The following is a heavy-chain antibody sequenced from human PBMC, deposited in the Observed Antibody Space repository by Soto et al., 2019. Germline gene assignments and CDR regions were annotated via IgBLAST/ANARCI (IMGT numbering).Heavy chain of an antibody. CDR2: ISVFNGYA. CDR3: STNGTTRFAS. V-gene: IGHV1-18*01. Sequence: QVQLVQSGPELKKPGASVKVSCKTFGYSFHNSGISWVRQAPGQGLEWMGWISVFNGYAHYAQKFQGRVIMTADTFTNTAYMELRGLRSDDTSMYYCSTNGTTRFASWGQGRPVTVSS. J-gene: IGHJ5*01. D-gene: IGHD2-2*01. CDR1: GYSFHNSG.